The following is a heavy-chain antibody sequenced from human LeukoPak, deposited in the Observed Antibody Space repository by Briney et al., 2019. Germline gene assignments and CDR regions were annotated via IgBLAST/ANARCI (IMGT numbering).Heavy chain of an antibody. D-gene: IGHD6-6*01. V-gene: IGHV3-64*01. J-gene: IGHJ4*02. CDR1: GFTSSSYA. CDR2: ISSNGGST. CDR3: ASGAARSFDY. Sequence: GGSLRPSCAASGFTSSSYAMHWVRQAPGKGLEYVSAISSNGGSTYYANSVKGRFTISRDNSKNTLYLQMGSLRAEDMAVYYCASGAARSFDYWGQGTLVTVSS.